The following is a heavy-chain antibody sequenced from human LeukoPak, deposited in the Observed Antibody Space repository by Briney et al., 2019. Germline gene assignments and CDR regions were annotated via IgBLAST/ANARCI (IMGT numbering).Heavy chain of an antibody. CDR1: GGSISSYY. CDR3: ARGSVPTAPSYYYYYYMDV. V-gene: IGHV4-59*01. Sequence: SETLSLTCTVSGGSISSYYWSWIRQPPGKGLEWIGYIYYSGSTNYNPSLKSRVTISVDTSKNQSSLKLSSVTAADTAVYYCARGSVPTAPSYYYYYYMDVWGKGTTVTVSS. J-gene: IGHJ6*03. D-gene: IGHD2-2*01. CDR2: IYYSGST.